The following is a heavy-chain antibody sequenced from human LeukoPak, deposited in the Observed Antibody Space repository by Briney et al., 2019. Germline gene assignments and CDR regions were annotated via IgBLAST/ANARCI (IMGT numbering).Heavy chain of an antibody. D-gene: IGHD5-18*01. CDR3: AGRPGYSYGYDLGYYYYYMDV. V-gene: IGHV4-59*01. J-gene: IGHJ6*03. CDR1: GGSISSYY. Sequence: SETLSLTCTVSGGSISSYYWSWIRQPPGKGLEWIGYIYYSGSTNYNPSLKSRVTISVDTSKNQFSLKLSSVTAADTAVYYCAGRPGYSYGYDLGYYYYYMDVWGKGTTVTISS. CDR2: IYYSGST.